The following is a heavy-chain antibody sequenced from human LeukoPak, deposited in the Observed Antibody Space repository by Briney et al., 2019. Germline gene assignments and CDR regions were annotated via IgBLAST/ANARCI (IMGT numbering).Heavy chain of an antibody. CDR1: GHTFTINH. CDR3: AKLATSDTGETY. D-gene: IGHD3-16*01. V-gene: IGHV1-46*01. CDR2: INPSGDST. Sequence: GASVKLSCKASGHTFTINHIHWVRQAPGQGLEWVGVINPSGDSTTYAQNFQGRVTMTRDTSTSTVYMELRSLRSEDTAIYYCAKLATSDTGETYWGQGTLVTVSS. J-gene: IGHJ4*02.